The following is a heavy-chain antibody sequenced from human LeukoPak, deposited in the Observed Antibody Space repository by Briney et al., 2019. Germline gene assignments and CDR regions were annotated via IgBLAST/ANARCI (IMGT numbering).Heavy chain of an antibody. Sequence: PGGSLRLSCAASGFTFNNYAMNWVRQAPGKGPEWVSGISGSGGSTYYADSVKGRFTISRDNSKNTLYLQMNSLRVEDTAIYYCAKGRGYCTGGSCYSDYWGQGTLVTVSS. CDR3: AKGRGYCTGGSCYSDY. CDR1: GFTFNNYA. CDR2: ISGSGGST. V-gene: IGHV3-23*01. D-gene: IGHD2-15*01. J-gene: IGHJ4*02.